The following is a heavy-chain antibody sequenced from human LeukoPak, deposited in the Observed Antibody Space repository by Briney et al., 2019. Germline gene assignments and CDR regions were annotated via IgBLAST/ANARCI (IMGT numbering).Heavy chain of an antibody. D-gene: IGHD6-6*01. V-gene: IGHV1-69*05. Sequence: ASVKVSCKASGGTFSSYAISWVRQAPGQGLEWMGGIILIFGTANYAQKFQGRVTITTDESTSTAYMELSSLRSEDTAVYYCARGEYSSSAYYYYYYMDVWGKGTTVTVSS. J-gene: IGHJ6*03. CDR3: ARGEYSSSAYYYYYYMDV. CDR2: IILIFGTA. CDR1: GGTFSSYA.